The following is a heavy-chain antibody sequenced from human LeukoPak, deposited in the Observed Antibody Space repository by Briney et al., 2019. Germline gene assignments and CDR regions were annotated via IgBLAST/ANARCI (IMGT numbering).Heavy chain of an antibody. V-gene: IGHV3-30*18. CDR1: GFTFSSYG. J-gene: IGHJ4*02. Sequence: GGSLRLSCAASGFTFSSYGMHWVRQAPGKGLEWVAVISYDGSNKYYADSVKGRFTISRDNSKNTLYLQMNSLRAEDTAVYYCAKGERTLLTDYWGQGTLVTVSS. CDR3: AKGERTLLTDY. D-gene: IGHD5-24*01. CDR2: ISYDGSNK.